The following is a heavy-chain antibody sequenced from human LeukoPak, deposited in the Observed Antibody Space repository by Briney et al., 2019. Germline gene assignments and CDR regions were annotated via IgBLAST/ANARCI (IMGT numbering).Heavy chain of an antibody. V-gene: IGHV1-2*02. D-gene: IGHD7-27*01. J-gene: IGHJ3*02. Sequence: ASVKVSCKASGYTFTGYYMHWVQQAPGQGLEWMGWINPNSGGTNYAQKFQGRVTMTRDTSISTAYMELSRLRSDDTAVYYCARGFWGSRAFDIWGQGTMVTVSS. CDR2: INPNSGGT. CDR3: ARGFWGSRAFDI. CDR1: GYTFTGYY.